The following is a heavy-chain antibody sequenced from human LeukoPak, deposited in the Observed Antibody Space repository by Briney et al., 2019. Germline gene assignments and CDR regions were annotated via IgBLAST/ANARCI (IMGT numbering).Heavy chain of an antibody. D-gene: IGHD3-16*01. CDR3: AKDRSLGRLVHEAFDV. J-gene: IGHJ3*01. V-gene: IGHV3-23*01. CDR1: GFRFSSYA. Sequence: GGPLRLSCAASGFRFSSYAMSWVRQAPGQGLEWVSTISGSSHSRTDYADSVKGRFTISRDNSQNTLFLQVDTLRVEDTATYYCAKDRSLGRLVHEAFDVWGQGTMVVVSS. CDR2: ISGSSHSRT.